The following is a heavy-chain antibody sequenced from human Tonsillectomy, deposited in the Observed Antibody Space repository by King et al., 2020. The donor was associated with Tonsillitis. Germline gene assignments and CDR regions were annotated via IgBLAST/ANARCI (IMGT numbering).Heavy chain of an antibody. J-gene: IGHJ6*03. Sequence: VQLQESGPGLVKPSETLSLTCTVSGGSISSNYWSWIRQPAGKGLEWIGRIHTSGSTNYNPSLKSRVTMSVATSKNQISLKLSSVTAAETAMYYCAREVGAKGLAAPFYYYYMDVWGKGTTVTVSS. V-gene: IGHV4-4*07. CDR2: IHTSGST. CDR3: AREVGAKGLAAPFYYYYMDV. CDR1: GGSISSNY. D-gene: IGHD1-26*01.